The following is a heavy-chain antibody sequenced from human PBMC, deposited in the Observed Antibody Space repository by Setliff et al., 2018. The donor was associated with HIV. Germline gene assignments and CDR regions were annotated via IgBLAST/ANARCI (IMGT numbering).Heavy chain of an antibody. V-gene: IGHV1-2*06. J-gene: IGHJ6*03. Sequence: ASVKVSCKASGYTFTAYYMHWVRQAPGQGLEWMGRINPNSGDTNYAQKFKGRVTMTRDTSISTAYMEVTRLRSDDTAVYYCARGSTAVNYYYYYIDVWGKGTTVTVSS. CDR3: ARGSTAVNYYYYYIDV. CDR1: GYTFTAYY. CDR2: INPNSGDT. D-gene: IGHD2-2*01.